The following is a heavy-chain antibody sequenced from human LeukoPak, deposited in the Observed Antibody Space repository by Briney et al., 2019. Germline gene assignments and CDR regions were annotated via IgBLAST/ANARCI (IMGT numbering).Heavy chain of an antibody. CDR2: ISYDGSNK. D-gene: IGHD2-15*01. V-gene: IGHV3-30-3*01. CDR3: ASGRFVVVVAAFFY. J-gene: IGHJ4*02. CDR1: GFTFSSYA. Sequence: GGSLRLSCAASGFTFSSYAMHWVRQAPGKGLEWVAVISYDGSNKYYADSVKGRFTISRDNSKNTLYLQMNSLRAEDTAVYYCASGRFVVVVAAFFYWGQGTLVTVSS.